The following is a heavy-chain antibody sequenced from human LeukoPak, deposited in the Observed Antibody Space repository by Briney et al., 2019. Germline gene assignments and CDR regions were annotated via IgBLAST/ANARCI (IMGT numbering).Heavy chain of an antibody. V-gene: IGHV4-39*01. J-gene: IGHJ4*02. CDR1: GGSISSSSHY. D-gene: IGHD2-2*01. Sequence: SETLSLTCTVSGGSISSSSHYWGWIRQPPGKGLEWIGSIYYSGITYYNPSLRSRVTISVDTSKNQFSLKLSSVTATDTAVYYCHFKYCSTSTCFYYFDYWGQGTLVTVSS. CDR2: IYYSGIT. CDR3: HFKYCSTSTCFYYFDY.